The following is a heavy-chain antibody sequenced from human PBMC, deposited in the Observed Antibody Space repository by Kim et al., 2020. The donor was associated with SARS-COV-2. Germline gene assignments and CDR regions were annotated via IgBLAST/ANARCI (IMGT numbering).Heavy chain of an antibody. CDR2: ISGSGGST. J-gene: IGHJ4*02. D-gene: IGHD2-21*02. Sequence: GGSLRLSCAASGFTFSSYAMSWVRQAPGKGLEWVSAISGSGGSTYYADSVKGRFTISRDNSKNTLYLQMNSLRAEDTAVYYCANSLPLRGAYCGGDCYSDYWGQGTLVTVSS. CDR1: GFTFSSYA. CDR3: ANSLPLRGAYCGGDCYSDY. V-gene: IGHV3-23*01.